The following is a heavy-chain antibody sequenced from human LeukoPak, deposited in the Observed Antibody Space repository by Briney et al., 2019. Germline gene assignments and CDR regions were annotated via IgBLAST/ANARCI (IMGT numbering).Heavy chain of an antibody. J-gene: IGHJ4*02. D-gene: IGHD1-26*01. Sequence: KPSETLSLTCAVSVGSISSGRYPWSWIRQPPGKGLEWIGYIYHSGTTYYNPSLKSRVTISIDRSKNQFSLKLSSVTAADTAVYYCARVARWGYYFDYGGQGTLVTVSS. CDR2: IYHSGTT. V-gene: IGHV4-30-2*01. CDR1: VGSISSGRYP. CDR3: ARVARWGYYFDY.